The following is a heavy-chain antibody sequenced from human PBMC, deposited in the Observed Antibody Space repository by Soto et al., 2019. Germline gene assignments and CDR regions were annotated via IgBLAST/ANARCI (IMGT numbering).Heavy chain of an antibody. D-gene: IGHD3-10*01. V-gene: IGHV3-23*01. J-gene: IGHJ4*02. CDR2: ISGSDGST. CDR3: VRVNFRGTQLWLEAFDY. CDR1: GFTFNNYV. Sequence: EVQLLESGGGLVQPGGSLRLSCAASGFTFNNYVMAWVRQAPGKGLEWVSGISGSDGSTVFADSMKGRFSISRDNSKNTLYLQVHSVRAGDTAVYSCVRVNFRGTQLWLEAFDYWGRGTLVSVSS.